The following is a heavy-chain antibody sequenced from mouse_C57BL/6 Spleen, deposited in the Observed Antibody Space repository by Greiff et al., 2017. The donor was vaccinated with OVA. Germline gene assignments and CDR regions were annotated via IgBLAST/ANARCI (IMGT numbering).Heavy chain of an antibody. Sequence: VQLQQSGPVLVKPGASVKMSCKASGYTFTDYYMNWVKQSHGKSLEWIGVINPYNGGTSYNQKFKGKATLTVDKSSSTAYMELNSLTSEDSAVYYCARYGSSYRWYFDVWGTGTTVTVSS. J-gene: IGHJ1*03. CDR2: INPYNGGT. CDR1: GYTFTDYY. D-gene: IGHD1-1*01. CDR3: ARYGSSYRWYFDV. V-gene: IGHV1-19*01.